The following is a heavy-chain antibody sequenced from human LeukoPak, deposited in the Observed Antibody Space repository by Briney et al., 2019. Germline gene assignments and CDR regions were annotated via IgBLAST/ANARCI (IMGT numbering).Heavy chain of an antibody. D-gene: IGHD4/OR15-4a*01. CDR3: ARRAGAYSHPYDY. V-gene: IGHV3-30*14. J-gene: IGHJ4*02. Sequence: PGGSLRLSCAASGFTFSLYTMHWVRQAPGKGLEWVAVISYDGSDKYYADSVKGRFTISRDNSKNTLYLQMNSLRAEDTAVYYCARRAGAYSHPYDYWGQGTLVTVSS. CDR1: GFTFSLYT. CDR2: ISYDGSDK.